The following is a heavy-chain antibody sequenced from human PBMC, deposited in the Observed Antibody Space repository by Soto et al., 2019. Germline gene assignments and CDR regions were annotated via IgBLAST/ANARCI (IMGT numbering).Heavy chain of an antibody. Sequence: PGGSLRLSCTASGVIFSNYAMNWVRQGPGKGLEWVSAISGGGVSTYYADSVKGRCTISRDNSKNTLYLQMNSLRAEDTAVYYCAKDLYYYDSSGYYRGYYFDYWGQGTLVTVSS. CDR2: ISGGGVST. CDR3: AKDLYYYDSSGYYRGYYFDY. J-gene: IGHJ4*02. CDR1: GVIFSNYA. D-gene: IGHD3-22*01. V-gene: IGHV3-23*01.